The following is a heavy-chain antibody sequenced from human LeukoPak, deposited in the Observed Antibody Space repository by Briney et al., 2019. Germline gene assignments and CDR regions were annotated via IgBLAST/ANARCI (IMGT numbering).Heavy chain of an antibody. J-gene: IGHJ4*02. CDR3: ASASEYSSGWYGY. V-gene: IGHV4-39*07. D-gene: IGHD6-19*01. CDR2: IYYSGST. Sequence: PSETLSLTCTVSGGSISSSSYYWGWIRQPPGKGLEWIGSIYYSGSTYYNPSLKSRVTISVDTSKNQFSLKLSSVTAADTAVYYCASASEYSSGWYGYWGQGTLVTVSS. CDR1: GGSISSSSYY.